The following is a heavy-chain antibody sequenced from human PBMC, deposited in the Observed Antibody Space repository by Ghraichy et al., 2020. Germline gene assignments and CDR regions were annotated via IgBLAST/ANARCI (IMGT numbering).Heavy chain of an antibody. V-gene: IGHV3-21*01. CDR3: AVGLAVADTSDAFDI. D-gene: IGHD6-19*01. J-gene: IGHJ3*02. CDR1: GFTFSSYS. CDR2: ISSSSSYI. Sequence: GGSLRLSCAASGFTFSSYSMNWVRQAPGKGLEWVSSISSSSSYIYYADSVKGRFTISRDNAKNSLYLQMNSLRAEDTAVYYCAVGLAVADTSDAFDIWGQGTMVTVSS.